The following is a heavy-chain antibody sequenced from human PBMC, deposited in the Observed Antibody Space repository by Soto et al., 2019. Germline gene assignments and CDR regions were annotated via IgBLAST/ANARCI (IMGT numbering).Heavy chain of an antibody. CDR1: GFTFSTFD. CDR3: TKGAWLDY. J-gene: IGHJ4*02. D-gene: IGHD3-9*01. CDR2: ILGSTGNT. V-gene: IGHV3-23*01. Sequence: EVQLLESGGGLVQPGGSLRLSCAASGFTFSTFDMSWVRQAPGKGLEWVSAILGSTGNTYYADSVKGRFTISKDNSENTLFLHMNSLRHEDTALYYCTKGAWLDYWGQGMLVTVSS.